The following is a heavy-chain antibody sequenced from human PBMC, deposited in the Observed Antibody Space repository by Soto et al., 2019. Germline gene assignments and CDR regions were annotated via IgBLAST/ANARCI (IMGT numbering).Heavy chain of an antibody. CDR1: GFSFSADG. D-gene: IGHD6-19*01. J-gene: IGHJ4*02. CDR2: TSSDGETS. V-gene: IGHV3-23*01. Sequence: EGALRLSCAASGFSFSADGMHWVRRAPGKVLEWVSSTSSDGETSYHADSVQGRFSISRDNSKNTLYLQMNSLRTDDTAMYYCATRTTVAGRPFDYWGLGTLVTGSS. CDR3: ATRTTVAGRPFDY.